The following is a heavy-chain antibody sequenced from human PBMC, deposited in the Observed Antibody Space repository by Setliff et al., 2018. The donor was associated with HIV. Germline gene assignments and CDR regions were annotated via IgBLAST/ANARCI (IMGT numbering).Heavy chain of an antibody. CDR2: ISPQNGDR. D-gene: IGHD6-6*01. J-gene: IGHJ4*02. CDR3: ARQLSNSLDH. Sequence: ASVKVSCKASGYSFTGDYMHWVRQAPGQGLEWMGWISPQNGDRKIPQRFRGRATMTRDTSISTAYMELTGLTSDDTAVYFCARQLSNSLDHWGQGTPVTVSS. CDR1: GYSFTGDY. V-gene: IGHV1-2*02.